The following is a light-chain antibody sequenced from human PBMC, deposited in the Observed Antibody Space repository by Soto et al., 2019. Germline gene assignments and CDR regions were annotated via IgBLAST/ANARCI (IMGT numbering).Light chain of an antibody. CDR3: ETWDSNTWV. V-gene: IGLV4-60*02. CDR2: LEGSGSY. Sequence: QLVLTQSSSASASLGSSVRLTCTLSSGHSAYIIAWHQQQPGKAPRYLMKLEGSGSYNKGSGVPDRFSGSSSGPDRYLIISNLQFEDEADYYCETWDSNTWVFGGGTKLTVL. J-gene: IGLJ3*02. CDR1: SGHSAYI.